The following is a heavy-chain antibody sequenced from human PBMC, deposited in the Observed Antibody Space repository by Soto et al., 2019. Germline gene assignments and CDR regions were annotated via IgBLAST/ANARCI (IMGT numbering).Heavy chain of an antibody. J-gene: IGHJ5*02. Sequence: SQTLSLTCAVSGDSVSSNGAAWNWIRQSPSRGLEWLGRTYYKSKWYNDYAVSVKSRITINPDTSKNQFSLQLNSVTPEDTAVYYCARGLRIDRGGFWFDPWGQGTLVTVSS. CDR3: ARGLRIDRGGFWFDP. D-gene: IGHD3-16*01. V-gene: IGHV6-1*01. CDR2: TYYKSKWYN. CDR1: GDSVSSNGAA.